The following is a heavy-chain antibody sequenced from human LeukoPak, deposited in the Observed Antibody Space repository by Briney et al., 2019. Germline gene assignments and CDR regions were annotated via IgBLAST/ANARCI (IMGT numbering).Heavy chain of an antibody. CDR1: GFTFSSYA. CDR3: ARNGYSYGPHWYFDL. J-gene: IGHJ2*01. V-gene: IGHV3-23*01. Sequence: PGGSLRLSCAASGFTFSSYAMTWVRQAPGKGLEWVSSISGSGGSTYYADSVKGRFTISRDNSKNTLYLQMNSLRAEDTAVYYCARNGYSYGPHWYFDLWGRGTLVTVSS. CDR2: ISGSGGST. D-gene: IGHD5-18*01.